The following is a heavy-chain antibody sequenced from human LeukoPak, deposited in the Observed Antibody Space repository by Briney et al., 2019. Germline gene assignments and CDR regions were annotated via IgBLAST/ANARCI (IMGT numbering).Heavy chain of an antibody. Sequence: GGSLRLSCAASGFTFSSYAMHWVRQAPGKGLEWVAVISYDGSNKYYADSVKGRFTISRDNSKNTLYLQMNSLRAEDTAVYYCARTIAVAGRPLFDYWGQGTLVTVSS. CDR3: ARTIAVAGRPLFDY. V-gene: IGHV3-30-3*01. CDR1: GFTFSSYA. J-gene: IGHJ4*02. CDR2: ISYDGSNK. D-gene: IGHD6-19*01.